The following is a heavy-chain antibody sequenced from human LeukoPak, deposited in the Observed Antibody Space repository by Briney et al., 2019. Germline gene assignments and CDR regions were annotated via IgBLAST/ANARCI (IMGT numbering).Heavy chain of an antibody. V-gene: IGHV4-59*01. CDR2: IYYSGST. CDR1: GGSISSYY. J-gene: IGHJ6*03. CDR3: ARTTEGGYTYGYFYCYYMDV. D-gene: IGHD5-18*01. Sequence: SETLSLTCTVSGGSISSYYWSWIRQPPGKGLEWIGYIYYSGSTNYNPSLKSRVAISVDTSKNQFSLKLTSVTAADTAVYYCARTTEGGYTYGYFYCYYMDVWGKGTTVTISS.